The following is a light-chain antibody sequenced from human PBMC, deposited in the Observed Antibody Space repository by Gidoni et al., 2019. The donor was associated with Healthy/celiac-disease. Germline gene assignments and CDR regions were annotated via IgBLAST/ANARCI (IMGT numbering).Light chain of an antibody. CDR2: DAS. V-gene: IGKV1-33*01. Sequence: DIQMTQSPSSLSASVGDRVTITCQASQDISNYLNWYQQKPGKAPQLLIYDASNVETGVPSRFSGSGSGTDFTFTISSLEPEDIATYYCRQYDNLLLTFXGXTKVEIK. CDR3: RQYDNLLLT. J-gene: IGKJ4*01. CDR1: QDISNY.